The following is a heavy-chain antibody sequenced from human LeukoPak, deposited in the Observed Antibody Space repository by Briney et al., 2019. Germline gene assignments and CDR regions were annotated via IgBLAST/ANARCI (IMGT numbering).Heavy chain of an antibody. CDR3: ATDSRSPRYDILTGFDAFDI. CDR1: GYTLTELS. Sequence: ASVKVSCKVSGYTLTELSMHWVRQAPGKGLEWMGGFDSEDGETIYAQKFQGRVTMTEDTSTDTAYMELSSLRSEGTAVYYCATDSRSPRYDILTGFDAFDIWGQGTMVTVSS. CDR2: FDSEDGET. V-gene: IGHV1-24*01. J-gene: IGHJ3*02. D-gene: IGHD3-9*01.